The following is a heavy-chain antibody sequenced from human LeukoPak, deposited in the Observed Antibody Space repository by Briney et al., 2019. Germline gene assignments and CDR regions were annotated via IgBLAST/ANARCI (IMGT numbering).Heavy chain of an antibody. D-gene: IGHD6-6*01. V-gene: IGHV4-39*07. CDR3: ARSYSSSSGFWFDP. Sequence: KPSETLSLTCTVSGGSISSSYYYWGWIRQPPGKGLEWIGSIYYSGSTYYNPSLKSRVTISVDTSKNQFSLKLSSVTAADTAVYYCARSYSSSSGFWFDPWGQGTLVTVSS. J-gene: IGHJ5*02. CDR2: IYYSGST. CDR1: GGSISSSYYY.